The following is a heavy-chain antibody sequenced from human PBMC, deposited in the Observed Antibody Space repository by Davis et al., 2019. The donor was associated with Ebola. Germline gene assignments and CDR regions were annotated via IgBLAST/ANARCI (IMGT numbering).Heavy chain of an antibody. V-gene: IGHV1-69*13. CDR3: ASWQPEERDYHYYGLDF. D-gene: IGHD1-14*01. J-gene: IGHJ6*04. CDR1: GGPFSGYS. Sequence: AASVKVSCKASGGPFSGYSFIWVRQTPRQGLEWMGGIIPIFATSNYAQRFEGRVTITVDESKRTSLLELRSLRPDDTAVYYCASWQPEERDYHYYGLDFWGKGTTVTVSS. CDR2: IIPIFATS.